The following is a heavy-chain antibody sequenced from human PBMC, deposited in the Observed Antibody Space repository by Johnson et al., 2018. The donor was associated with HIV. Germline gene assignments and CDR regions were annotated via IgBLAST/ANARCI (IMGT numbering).Heavy chain of an antibody. CDR3: ARDSTPWGGDHVGYAFDI. Sequence: VQLVESGGGVVRPGGSLRLSCAASGFTFSSYDMHWVRQATGKGLEWVSAIGTAGDTYYPGSVKGRFTISRDNSKNTLYLQMNSLRAEDTAVYYCARDSTPWGGDHVGYAFDIWGRGTMVTVSS. CDR2: IGTAGDT. J-gene: IGHJ3*02. CDR1: GFTFSSYD. V-gene: IGHV3-13*01. D-gene: IGHD4-17*01.